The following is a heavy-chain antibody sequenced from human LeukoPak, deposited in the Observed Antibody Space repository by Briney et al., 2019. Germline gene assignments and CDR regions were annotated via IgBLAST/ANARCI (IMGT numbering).Heavy chain of an antibody. CDR1: GGSFSGYY. CDR2: INHSGST. Sequence: SETLSLTCAVYGGSFSGYYWSWIRQPPGKGLEWIGEINHSGSTNYNPSLKSRVTISVDTSKNQFSLKLSSVAAADTAVYYCARVWCSGGSCQFDYWGQGTLVTVSS. V-gene: IGHV4-34*01. J-gene: IGHJ4*02. D-gene: IGHD2-15*01. CDR3: ARVWCSGGSCQFDY.